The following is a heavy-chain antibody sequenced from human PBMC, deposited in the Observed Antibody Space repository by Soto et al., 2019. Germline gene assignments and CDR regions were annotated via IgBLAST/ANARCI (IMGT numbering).Heavy chain of an antibody. V-gene: IGHV1-46*01. CDR3: ARDLAAAAY. CDR1: GYIFTNYY. Sequence: QVQLVQSGAEVKKPGASVKVSCKASGYIFTNYYIHWVRQAPGQGLEWMAIINPLPTGGSTHYAQKFQGRATVTRDTSTSTVHLELSSLRSDDTAVYYCARDLAAAAYWGQGTLVTVSS. D-gene: IGHD6-13*01. CDR2: INPLPTGGST. J-gene: IGHJ4*02.